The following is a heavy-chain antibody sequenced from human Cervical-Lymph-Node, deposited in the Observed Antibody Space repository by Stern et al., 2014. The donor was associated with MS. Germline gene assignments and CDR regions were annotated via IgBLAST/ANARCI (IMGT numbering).Heavy chain of an antibody. CDR1: GFTFSSYS. J-gene: IGHJ4*02. Sequence: EDQLVESGGGLVKPGGSLRLSCAASGFTFSSYSMNWVRQAPGKGLEWVSSISSSSRYIYYADSVKGRFTISRDNAKNSLYLQMNSLRAEDTAVYYCARDKGYCSGGSCYSGGIDYWGQGTLVTVSS. V-gene: IGHV3-21*01. D-gene: IGHD2-15*01. CDR3: ARDKGYCSGGSCYSGGIDY. CDR2: ISSSSRYI.